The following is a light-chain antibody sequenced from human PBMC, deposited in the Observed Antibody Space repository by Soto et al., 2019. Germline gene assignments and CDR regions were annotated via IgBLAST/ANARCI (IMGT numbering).Light chain of an antibody. CDR2: DVS. CDR3: SSYTSSSTQVV. CDR1: SSDVGGYNY. J-gene: IGLJ2*01. Sequence: QSALTQPASVSGSPGQSITIPCTGTSSDVGGYNYVSWYQQHPGKAPKLMIYDVSNRPSGVSNRFSGSKSGNTASLTISGLQAEDEAYYYCSSYTSSSTQVVFGGGTKLTVL. V-gene: IGLV2-14*01.